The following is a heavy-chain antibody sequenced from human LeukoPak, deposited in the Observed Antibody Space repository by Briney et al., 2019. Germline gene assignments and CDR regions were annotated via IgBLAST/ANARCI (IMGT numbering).Heavy chain of an antibody. CDR3: ARHRPSSGHLYYDYGMDV. CDR2: IDPSDSYT. V-gene: IGHV5-10-1*01. J-gene: IGHJ6*02. CDR1: GYSFTTYW. Sequence: PGESLKISCKGSGYSFTTYWISWLRQMPGKGLEWMGRIDPSDSYTHHSPSFQGHVTISLDKSISTAYLQWSSLKASDSAMYYCARHRPSSGHLYYDYGMDVWGQGTTVTVSS. D-gene: IGHD6-19*01.